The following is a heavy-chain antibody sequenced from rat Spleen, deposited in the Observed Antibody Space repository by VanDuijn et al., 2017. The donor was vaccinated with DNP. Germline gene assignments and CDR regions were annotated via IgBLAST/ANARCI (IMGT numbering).Heavy chain of an antibody. Sequence: EVQLVESGGGLVQPGRSLKLPCAASGLNFSDYWMGWVRQAPGKGLEWMGEIKQDSSIKNYNPSLRDRFTISRDNDRNSLYLQMNNLGSEDTAIYYCVTRGTGSDNWFAYWGQGTLVTVSS. J-gene: IGHJ3*01. D-gene: IGHD5-1*01. CDR3: VTRGTGSDNWFAY. CDR2: IKQDSSIK. CDR1: GLNFSDYW. V-gene: IGHV4-2*01.